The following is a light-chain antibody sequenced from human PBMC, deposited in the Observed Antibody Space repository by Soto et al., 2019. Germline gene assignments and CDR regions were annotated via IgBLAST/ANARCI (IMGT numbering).Light chain of an antibody. Sequence: EVVLTQSPGTLSSSPGERATLSCRASQSVGSNFFAWYQQKPGQAPRLLIYATSTRATGVPDRFRGSGSGTDISLTITRLEPEDFEVYFCQQYHSLWAFGQGNKVEIK. CDR3: QQYHSLWA. CDR1: QSVGSNF. V-gene: IGKV3-20*01. J-gene: IGKJ1*01. CDR2: ATS.